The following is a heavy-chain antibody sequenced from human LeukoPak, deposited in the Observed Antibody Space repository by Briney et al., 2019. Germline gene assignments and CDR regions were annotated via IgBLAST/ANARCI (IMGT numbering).Heavy chain of an antibody. Sequence: GGSLRLSCAASGFTFSSYAMHWVRQAPGKGLEYVSAIRSNGGSTYYANSVKGRFTISRDNSKNTLYLQMGSLRAEDMAVYYCASIAAAGTDAFDIWGQGTMVTVSS. J-gene: IGHJ3*02. CDR1: GFTFSSYA. V-gene: IGHV3-64*01. D-gene: IGHD6-13*01. CDR2: IRSNGGST. CDR3: ASIAAAGTDAFDI.